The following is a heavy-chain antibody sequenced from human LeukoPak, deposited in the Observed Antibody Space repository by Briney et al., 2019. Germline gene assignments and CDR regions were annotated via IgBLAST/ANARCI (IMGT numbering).Heavy chain of an antibody. CDR2: ISSSGSTI. CDR3: ARVLMTTVVSTFDY. Sequence: GGSLRLSCAASGFTFSDYYMSWIRQAPGKGLEWVSYISSSGSTIYYADSVKGRFTISRDNAKNSLYLQMNSLRAEDTAVYYCARVLMTTVVSTFDYWGQGTLVTVSS. J-gene: IGHJ4*02. D-gene: IGHD4-23*01. V-gene: IGHV3-11*01. CDR1: GFTFSDYY.